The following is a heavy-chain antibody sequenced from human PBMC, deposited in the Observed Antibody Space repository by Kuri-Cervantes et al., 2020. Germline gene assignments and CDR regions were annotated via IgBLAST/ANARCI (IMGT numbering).Heavy chain of an antibody. CDR1: GYTFTDYY. J-gene: IGHJ4*02. Sequence: ASVKVSCKASGYTFTDYYIRWVRQAPGQGLEWMGWINPNSGGTQYAQKFQGWVTMTRDTSISTAYMELSRLRSDDTAVYYCARVRYSSSWYDYWGQGTLVTVSS. V-gene: IGHV1-2*04. CDR3: ARVRYSSSWYDY. CDR2: INPNSGGT. D-gene: IGHD6-13*01.